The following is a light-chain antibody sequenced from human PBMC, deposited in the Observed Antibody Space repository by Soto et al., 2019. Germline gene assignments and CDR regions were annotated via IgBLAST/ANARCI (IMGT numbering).Light chain of an antibody. Sequence: AIQLTQSPSSLSASVGDRVTITCRASQAIRTALGWYQQKTGKAPKLLIYAASTLQGGVPPRFSGSGSGTDFTLTISSLQPEDFATYYCLLDFSYFWAFGQGTKVE. V-gene: IGKV1-6*01. J-gene: IGKJ1*01. CDR2: AAS. CDR1: QAIRTA. CDR3: LLDFSYFWA.